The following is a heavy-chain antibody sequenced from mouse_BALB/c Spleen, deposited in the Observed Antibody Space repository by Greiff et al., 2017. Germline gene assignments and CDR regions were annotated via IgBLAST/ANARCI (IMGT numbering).Heavy chain of an antibody. CDR1: GYSFTSYW. Sequence: VQRVESGPQLVRPGASVKISCKASGYSFTSYWMHWVKQRPGQGLEWIGMIDPSDSETRLNQKFKDKATLTVDKSSSTAYMQLSSPTSEDSAVYYCAREGGTGTSWFAYWGQGTLVTVSA. D-gene: IGHD4-1*01. CDR2: IDPSDSET. V-gene: IGHV1S126*01. CDR3: AREGGTGTSWFAY. J-gene: IGHJ3*01.